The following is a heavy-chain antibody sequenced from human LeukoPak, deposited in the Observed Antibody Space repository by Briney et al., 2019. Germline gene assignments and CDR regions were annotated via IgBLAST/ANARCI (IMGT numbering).Heavy chain of an antibody. V-gene: IGHV4-39*01. CDR2: YYYTGST. Sequence: SETLSLTCTVSGGSISSSSYYWGWIRQPPGKGLEWIGSYYYTGSTYYNPSLKSRVTISVDTSKNQFSLRLSSVTAADTAFYYCVRPGIVGATAFDYWGQGTLVTVSS. D-gene: IGHD1-26*01. CDR1: GGSISSSSYY. J-gene: IGHJ4*02. CDR3: VRPGIVGATAFDY.